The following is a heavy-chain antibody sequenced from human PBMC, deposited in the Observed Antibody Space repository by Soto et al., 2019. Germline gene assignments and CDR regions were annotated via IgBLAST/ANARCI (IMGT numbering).Heavy chain of an antibody. CDR3: AKLLPVVISGSGAFDI. CDR1: GFTFSSYG. D-gene: IGHD3-22*01. Sequence: GGSLRLSCEASGFTFSSYGMHWVRQAPGKGLEWVAVISDDGNNIYYGDSVKGRFTISRDNSMNTLYLQMNSLRAEDTAVYYCAKLLPVVISGSGAFDIWGQGTMVTVSS. V-gene: IGHV3-30*18. J-gene: IGHJ3*02. CDR2: ISDDGNNI.